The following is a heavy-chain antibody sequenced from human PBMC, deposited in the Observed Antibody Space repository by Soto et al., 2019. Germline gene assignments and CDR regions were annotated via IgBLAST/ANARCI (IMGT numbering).Heavy chain of an antibody. Sequence: ASVKVSCKASGYTLISYDINWVRQAPGQGLEWMGWISAYNGNTNYAQKLQGRVTMTTDTSTSTAYMELRSLRSDDTAVYYCARVGWKPNYFDDWGQGTRVTVSS. J-gene: IGHJ4*02. CDR3: ARVGWKPNYFDD. CDR2: ISAYNGNT. CDR1: GYTLISYD. D-gene: IGHD6-19*01. V-gene: IGHV1-18*01.